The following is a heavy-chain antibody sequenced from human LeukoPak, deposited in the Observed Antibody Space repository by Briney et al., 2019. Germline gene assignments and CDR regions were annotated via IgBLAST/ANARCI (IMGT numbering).Heavy chain of an antibody. CDR3: ARDVRSDTAPLNY. Sequence: GASVKVSCKASGYTFTTYAINWVRQAPGQGLEWMGWINTNTGNPTYAQGFTGRFVFSLDTSVSTAYQQISSLKAEDTAVYYCARDVRSDTAPLNYWGQGTLVTVSS. CDR2: INTNTGNP. D-gene: IGHD5-18*01. V-gene: IGHV7-4-1*02. J-gene: IGHJ4*02. CDR1: GYTFTTYA.